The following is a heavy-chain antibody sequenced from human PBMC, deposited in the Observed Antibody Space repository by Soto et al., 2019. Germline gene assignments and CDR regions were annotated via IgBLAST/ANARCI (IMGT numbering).Heavy chain of an antibody. CDR3: ARSPRSSPYFDF. V-gene: IGHV5-51*01. Sequence: LGESLKISCQCSGYTFSNFWIGWVRQLPGQGLEWMGIIYPGDHETRYSPSFLGKVTISAEKSINTAYLQWSSLEASDSAFYFCARSPRSSPYFDFWGQGALVTVS. CDR2: IYPGDHET. D-gene: IGHD6-13*01. J-gene: IGHJ4*02. CDR1: GYTFSNFW.